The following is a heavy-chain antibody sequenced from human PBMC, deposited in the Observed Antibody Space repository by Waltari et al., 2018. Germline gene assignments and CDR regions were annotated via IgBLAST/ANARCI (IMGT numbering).Heavy chain of an antibody. CDR1: GDTSRRSA. V-gene: IGHV1-69*10. D-gene: IGHD1-26*01. Sequence: QVQLVQSGSEVKKPGSSVKVACQAPGDTSRRSAISWVRQAPGQGLEWMGGIIPLLDMANYAQRFQGRVTITADKSTNTAYMELSSLRSEDTAVYYCVREAYRGFRDDYWGQGILVTVSS. CDR2: IIPLLDMA. CDR3: VREAYRGFRDDY. J-gene: IGHJ4*02.